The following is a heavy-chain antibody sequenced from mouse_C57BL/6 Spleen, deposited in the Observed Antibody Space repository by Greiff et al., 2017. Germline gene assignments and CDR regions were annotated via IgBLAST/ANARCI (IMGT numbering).Heavy chain of an antibody. CDR2: IHPNSGST. V-gene: IGHV1-64*01. CDR3: ASHYYGSSYWYFDV. Sequence: VQLQQPGAELVKPGASVKLSCKASGYTFTSYWMHWVKQRPGQGLEWIGMIHPNSGSTNYNEKFKSKATLTVDKSSRTAYMQLSSLTSEDSAVYYCASHYYGSSYWYFDVWGTGTTVTVSS. D-gene: IGHD1-1*01. J-gene: IGHJ1*03. CDR1: GYTFTSYW.